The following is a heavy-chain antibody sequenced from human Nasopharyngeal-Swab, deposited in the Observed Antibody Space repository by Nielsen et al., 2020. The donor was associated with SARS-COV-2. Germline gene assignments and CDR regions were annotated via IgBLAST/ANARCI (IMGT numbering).Heavy chain of an antibody. CDR2: ISSSSSYI. Sequence: WIRQPPGKGLEWVSSISSSSSYIYYADSVKGRFTISRDNAKNSLYLQMNSLRAEDTAVYYCARSPEEGVITYYYGMDVWGQGTTVTVSS. CDR3: ARSPEEGVITYYYGMDV. D-gene: IGHD3-10*01. J-gene: IGHJ6*02. V-gene: IGHV3-21*01.